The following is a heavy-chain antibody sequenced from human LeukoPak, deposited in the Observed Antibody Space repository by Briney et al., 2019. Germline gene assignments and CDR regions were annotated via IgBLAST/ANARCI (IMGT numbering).Heavy chain of an antibody. CDR3: ARSQSQSGSYRYYFAY. D-gene: IGHD3-16*02. CDR1: GGSISSYY. Sequence: SETLSLTCTASGGSISSYYWSWIRQPAGQGLEWIGYVYYSGNSNYNPILKSRVTMSLDPSNNQFSLKLSSVTAADTAVYYCARSQSQSGSYRYYFAYWGQGTLVAVSS. CDR2: VYYSGNS. J-gene: IGHJ4*02. V-gene: IGHV4-59*01.